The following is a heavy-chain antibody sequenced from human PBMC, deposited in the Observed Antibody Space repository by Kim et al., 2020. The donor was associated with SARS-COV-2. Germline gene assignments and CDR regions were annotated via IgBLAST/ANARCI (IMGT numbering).Heavy chain of an antibody. J-gene: IGHJ6*02. Sequence: KGRFNISRENAKNSLYLQMNSLRAGDTAVYYCARALVTIFGVERVGGMDVWGQGTTVTVSS. CDR3: ARALVTIFGVERVGGMDV. D-gene: IGHD3-3*01. V-gene: IGHV3-13*01.